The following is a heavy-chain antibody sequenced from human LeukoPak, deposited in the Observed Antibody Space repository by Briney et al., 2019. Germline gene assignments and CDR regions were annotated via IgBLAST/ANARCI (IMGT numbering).Heavy chain of an antibody. V-gene: IGHV3-30*04. CDR2: ISYDGSNK. Sequence: PGGSLRLSCAASGFTFSSYAMHWVRQAPGKGLEWVAVISYDGSNKYYADSVKGRFTISRDNSKNTLYLQMNSLRAEDTAVYYCARPRGWLQNYFDYWGQGTLVTVSS. CDR3: ARPRGWLQNYFDY. D-gene: IGHD5-24*01. CDR1: GFTFSSYA. J-gene: IGHJ4*02.